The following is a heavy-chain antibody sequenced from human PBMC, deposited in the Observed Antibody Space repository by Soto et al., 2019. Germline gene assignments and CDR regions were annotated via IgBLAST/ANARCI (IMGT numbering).Heavy chain of an antibody. V-gene: IGHV3-11*01. CDR2: ISSSGSTT. Sequence: PGGSLRLSCAASGFTFSDYYMSWIRQAPGKGLEWVSYISSSGSTTYYADSVKGRFTISRDNAKNSLYLQMNSLRAEDTAVYYCARGDDYSNSYGMDVWGQGTTVTVSS. J-gene: IGHJ6*02. CDR3: ARGDDYSNSYGMDV. D-gene: IGHD4-4*01. CDR1: GFTFSDYY.